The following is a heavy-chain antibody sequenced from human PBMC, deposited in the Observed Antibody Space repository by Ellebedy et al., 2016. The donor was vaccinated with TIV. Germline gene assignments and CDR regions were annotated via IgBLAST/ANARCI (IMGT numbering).Heavy chain of an antibody. CDR2: IKSKVDGGTT. Sequence: GGSLRLXXVASGFTFSGAWMHWVRQSPGKGLEWVARIKSKVDGGTTDYAAPVQGRFTISRDDSKNTAYLQMNSLKTEDTAVYYCTKATFDPWGQGTLVTVSS. J-gene: IGHJ5*02. V-gene: IGHV3-15*07. CDR3: TKATFDP. CDR1: GFTFSGAW.